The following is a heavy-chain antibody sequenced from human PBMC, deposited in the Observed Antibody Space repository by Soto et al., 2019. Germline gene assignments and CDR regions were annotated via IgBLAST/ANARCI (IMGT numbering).Heavy chain of an antibody. D-gene: IGHD1-26*01. CDR1: GGSISSGGYY. Sequence: QVQLQESGPGLVKPSQTLFLTCTVSGGSISSGGYYWSWIRQHPGKGLEWIGYNYYSGSTYYNPSLKSRVTISVDTSMNQSSLKLSSVTAADTAVYYCAGIYSGSPGGTLRYWGQGPLVTVSS. CDR2: NYYSGST. V-gene: IGHV4-31*03. CDR3: AGIYSGSPGGTLRY. J-gene: IGHJ4*02.